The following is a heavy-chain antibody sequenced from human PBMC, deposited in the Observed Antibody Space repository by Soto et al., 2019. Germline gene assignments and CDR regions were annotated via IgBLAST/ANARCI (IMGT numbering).Heavy chain of an antibody. CDR3: ARDLGDYAEPGYYYYMDV. Sequence: QVQLQESGPGLVKPSETLSLTCSVSGGYISSYFWNWIRQPLGKGLEWIGWIYYSGSTNYNPSLKSRVTISVDTSKNQFSLRLSSVTAADTAIYYCARDLGDYAEPGYYYYMDVWGKGTTVTVSS. CDR1: GGYISSYF. D-gene: IGHD3-16*01. J-gene: IGHJ6*03. CDR2: IYYSGST. V-gene: IGHV4-59*01.